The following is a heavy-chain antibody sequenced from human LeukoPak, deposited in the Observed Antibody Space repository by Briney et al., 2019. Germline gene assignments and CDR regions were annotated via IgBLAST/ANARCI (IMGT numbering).Heavy chain of an antibody. J-gene: IGHJ4*02. CDR2: IYTSGST. V-gene: IGHV4-4*07. CDR3: ARLAVAGIVDY. CDR1: GGPISSYY. Sequence: SETLSLTCTVSGGPISSYYWSWIRQPAGKGLEWTGRIYTSGSTNYNPSLKSRVTMSVDTSKNQFSLKLSSVTAADTAVYYCARLAVAGIVDYWGQGTLVTVSS. D-gene: IGHD6-19*01.